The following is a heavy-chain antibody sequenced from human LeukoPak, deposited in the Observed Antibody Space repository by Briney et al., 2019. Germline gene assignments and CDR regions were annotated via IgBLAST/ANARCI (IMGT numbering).Heavy chain of an antibody. V-gene: IGHV3-21*01. D-gene: IGHD2-2*01. CDR1: GFTFSSYS. J-gene: IGHJ4*02. CDR2: ISSSSSYI. CDR3: ERAAYDIVVVPAAMGLDY. Sequence: GGSLRLSCAASGFTFSSYSMNWVRQAPGKGLELVSSISSSSSYIYYADSVKGRFTISRDNAKNSLYLQMNSLRAEDTAVYYCERAAYDIVVVPAAMGLDYWGQGTLVTVSS.